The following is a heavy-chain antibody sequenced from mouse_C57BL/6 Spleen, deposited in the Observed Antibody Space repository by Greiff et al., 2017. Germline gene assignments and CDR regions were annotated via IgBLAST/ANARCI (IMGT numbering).Heavy chain of an antibody. Sequence: QVQLQQSGPGLVQPSQSLSITCTVSGFSLTSYGVHWVRQSPGKGLEWLGVIWSGGSTDYNAAFISRLSISKDNSTSQVFFKMNSLQADDTAIYYCARSSDYGSSPNYYAMEYWGQGTSVTVSS. J-gene: IGHJ4*01. CDR1: GFSLTSYG. V-gene: IGHV2-2*01. CDR2: IWSGGST. D-gene: IGHD1-1*01. CDR3: ARSSDYGSSPNYYAMEY.